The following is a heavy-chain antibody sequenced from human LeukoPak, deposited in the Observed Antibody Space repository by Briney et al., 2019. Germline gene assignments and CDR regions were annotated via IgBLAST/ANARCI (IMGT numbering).Heavy chain of an antibody. CDR3: ARGREEFYYDSSGYYYFDN. J-gene: IGHJ4*02. D-gene: IGHD3-22*01. V-gene: IGHV4-59*01. CDR1: GGSFSGYY. CDR2: FHYTGST. Sequence: PSETLSLTCAVYGGSFSGYYWSWIRQPPGKEPEWIGFFHYTGSTDYNPSLKSRVTISVDTSQNQFSLKLSSVTAADTAVYYCARGREEFYYDSSGYYYFDNWGQGNLVTVSS.